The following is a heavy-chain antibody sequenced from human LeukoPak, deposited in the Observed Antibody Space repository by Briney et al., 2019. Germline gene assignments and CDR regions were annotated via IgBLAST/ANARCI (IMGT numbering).Heavy chain of an antibody. V-gene: IGHV4-4*02. CDR3: ARLRREGETPFDY. CDR1: GGSISSSNW. Sequence: SETLSLTCAVSGGSISSSNWWSWVRQPPGKGLEWIGEIYHSGSTNYNPSLKSRVTISVDTSKNQFSLKLSSVTAADTAVYYCARLRREGETPFDYWGQGTLVTVSS. CDR2: IYHSGST. J-gene: IGHJ4*02. D-gene: IGHD3-10*01.